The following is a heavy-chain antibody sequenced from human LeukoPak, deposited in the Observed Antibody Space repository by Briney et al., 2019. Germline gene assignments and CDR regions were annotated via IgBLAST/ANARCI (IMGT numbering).Heavy chain of an antibody. CDR1: GFTFSSYA. CDR2: ISGSGGST. V-gene: IGHV3-23*01. Sequence: GGSLRLSCAASGFTFSSYAMSWVRQAPGKGLEWVSAISGSGGSTYYADSVKGRFTISRDNSKNTLYLQMNSLKAEDTAVYYCAKEVPAYYDFWSGYSPSSYFDYWGQGTLVTVSS. CDR3: AKEVPAYYDFWSGYSPSSYFDY. J-gene: IGHJ4*02. D-gene: IGHD3-3*01.